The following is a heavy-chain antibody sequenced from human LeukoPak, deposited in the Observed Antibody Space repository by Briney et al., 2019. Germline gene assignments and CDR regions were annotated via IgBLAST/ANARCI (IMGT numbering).Heavy chain of an antibody. CDR1: GFTVSSTY. D-gene: IGHD3-22*01. CDR3: ARGYLAYYDSSGYVPYYFDY. CDR2: INHSGST. Sequence: GSLRLSCAASGFTVSSTYMTWVRQPPGKGLEWIGEINHSGSTNYNPSLKSRVTISVDTSKNQFSLKLSSVTAADTAVYYCARGYLAYYDSSGYVPYYFDYWGQGTLVTVSS. V-gene: IGHV4-34*01. J-gene: IGHJ4*02.